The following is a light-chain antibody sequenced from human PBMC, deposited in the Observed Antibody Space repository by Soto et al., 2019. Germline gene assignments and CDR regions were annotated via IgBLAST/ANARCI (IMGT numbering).Light chain of an antibody. J-gene: IGLJ2*01. CDR1: SSDVGSYNL. CDR3: CSYAGSSTLV. V-gene: IGLV2-23*02. Sequence: QSVLTQRASVSGSPGQSVTISCTGTSSDVGSYNLVSWYQQHPGKAPKLMIYEVSKRPSGVSNRFSGSKSGNTASLTISGLQAEDEADYYCCSYAGSSTLVFGGGTKLTVL. CDR2: EVS.